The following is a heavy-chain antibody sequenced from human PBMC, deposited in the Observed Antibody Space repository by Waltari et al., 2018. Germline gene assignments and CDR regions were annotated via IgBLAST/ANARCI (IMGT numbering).Heavy chain of an antibody. V-gene: IGHV3-9*01. CDR1: GFTFDDYA. Sequence: EVQLVESGGGLVQHGRSLRLSCAASGFTFDDYAMHWVRQAPGKGLEWVSGISWNSGRIGYAESVKGRFTISRDNSKKSLYLKMNSLRAEDTALYYCAKVGNYDGSGSSFDYWGQGTLVTVSS. J-gene: IGHJ4*02. CDR3: AKVGNYDGSGSSFDY. CDR2: ISWNSGRI. D-gene: IGHD3-10*01.